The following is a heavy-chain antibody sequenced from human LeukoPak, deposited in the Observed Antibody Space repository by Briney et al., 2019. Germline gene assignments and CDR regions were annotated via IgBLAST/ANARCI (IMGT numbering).Heavy chain of an antibody. D-gene: IGHD3-22*01. V-gene: IGHV3-23*01. J-gene: IGHJ4*02. Sequence: GSLRLSCAASGFTFSSYAMSWVRQAPGKGLEWVSAISGSGGSTYYADSVKGRFTISRDNSKNTLYLQMNSLRAEDTAVYYCAKAGSMYYYDSSGYYDYWGQGTLVTVSS. CDR1: GFTFSSYA. CDR3: AKAGSMYYYDSSGYYDY. CDR2: ISGSGGST.